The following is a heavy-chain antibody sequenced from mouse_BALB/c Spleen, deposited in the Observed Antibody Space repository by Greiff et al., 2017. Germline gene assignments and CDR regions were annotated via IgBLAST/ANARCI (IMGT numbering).Heavy chain of an antibody. CDR1: GFNIKDYY. Sequence: VQLQQSGAELVRPGALVKLSCKASGFNIKDYYMHWVKQRPEQGLEWIGWIDPENGNTIYDPKFQGKASITADTSSNTAYLQLSSLTSEDTAVYYCARIYYYGSSYVGNAMDYWGQGTSVTVSS. J-gene: IGHJ4*01. D-gene: IGHD1-1*01. V-gene: IGHV14-1*02. CDR2: IDPENGNT. CDR3: ARIYYYGSSYVGNAMDY.